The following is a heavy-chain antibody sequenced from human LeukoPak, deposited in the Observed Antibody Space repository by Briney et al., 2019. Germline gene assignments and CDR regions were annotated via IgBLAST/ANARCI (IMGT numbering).Heavy chain of an antibody. D-gene: IGHD5-18*01. CDR3: ARRRAGYSYGDFDY. CDR1: GFTFSSYS. J-gene: IGHJ4*02. CDR2: ISWNSGSI. V-gene: IGHV3-9*01. Sequence: PGGSLRLSCAASGFTFSSYSMNWVRQAPGKGLEWVSGISWNSGSIGYADSVKGRFTISRDNAKNSLYLQMNSLRAEDTALYYCARRRAGYSYGDFDYWGQGTLVTVSS.